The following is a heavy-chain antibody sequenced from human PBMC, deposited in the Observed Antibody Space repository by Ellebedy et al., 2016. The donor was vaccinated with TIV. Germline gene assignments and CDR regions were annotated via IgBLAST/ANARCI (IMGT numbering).Heavy chain of an antibody. Sequence: MPSETLSLTCTVSGGSISSYYWSWIRQPPGKGLEWIGYIYYSGSTNYNPSLKSRVTISVDTSKNQFSLKLSSVTAADTAVYYCARTPMATTYYGMDVWGQGTTVTVSS. V-gene: IGHV4-59*08. CDR2: IYYSGST. J-gene: IGHJ6*02. CDR1: GGSISSYY. CDR3: ARTPMATTYYGMDV. D-gene: IGHD5-12*01.